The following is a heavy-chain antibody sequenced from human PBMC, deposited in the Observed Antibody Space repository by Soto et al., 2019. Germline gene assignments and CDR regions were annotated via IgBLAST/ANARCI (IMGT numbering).Heavy chain of an antibody. CDR3: AGRGGHDYNY. Sequence: EVQLVQSGGGLVQPGGSLRLSCVGSGFTFTDFYMNWVRQAPGKGLEWVANIRPDGSETNYVESVKGRFTTSRDNAKNPMFLEMNSLGGGDKAVKYCAGRGGHDYNYWGQGILVTVSS. J-gene: IGHJ4*02. CDR2: IRPDGSET. V-gene: IGHV3-7*03. CDR1: GFTFTDFY. D-gene: IGHD4-4*01.